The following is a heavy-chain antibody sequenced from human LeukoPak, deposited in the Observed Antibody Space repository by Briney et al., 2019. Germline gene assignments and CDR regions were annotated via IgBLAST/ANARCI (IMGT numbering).Heavy chain of an antibody. Sequence: PSETLSLTCTVSGGPISSYYWSWIRQPPGKGLEWIGYIYYSGSTNYNPSLKSRVTISVDTSKNQFSLKLSSVTAADTAVCYCARHLPYYDFWSGSTPYYYYGMDVWGQGTTVTVSS. CDR2: IYYSGST. J-gene: IGHJ6*02. CDR1: GGPISSYY. D-gene: IGHD3-3*01. CDR3: ARHLPYYDFWSGSTPYYYYGMDV. V-gene: IGHV4-59*08.